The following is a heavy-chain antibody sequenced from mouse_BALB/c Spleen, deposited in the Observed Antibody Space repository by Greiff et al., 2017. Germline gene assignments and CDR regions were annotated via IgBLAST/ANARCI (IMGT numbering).Heavy chain of an antibody. D-gene: IGHD1-1*01. Sequence: LVESGAELVKPGASVKLSCKASGYTFTSYYMYWVKQRPGQGLEWIGEINPSNGGTNFNEKFKSKATLTVDKSSSTAYMQLSSLTSEDSAVYYCTAYYGSSYGYFDVWGAGTTVTVSS. J-gene: IGHJ1*01. CDR1: GYTFTSYY. CDR2: INPSNGGT. CDR3: TAYYGSSYGYFDV. V-gene: IGHV1S81*02.